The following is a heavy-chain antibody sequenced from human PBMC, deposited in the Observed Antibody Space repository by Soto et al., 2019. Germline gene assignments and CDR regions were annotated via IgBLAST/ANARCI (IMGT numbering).Heavy chain of an antibody. CDR1: GFTFSSYA. D-gene: IGHD6-13*01. CDR3: AKDRDGAAAGPTKFYGMDV. J-gene: IGHJ6*02. V-gene: IGHV3-23*01. Sequence: EVQLLESGGGLVQPGGSLRLSCAASGFTFSSYAMSWVRQAPGKGREWVSVISGSGDSTYYADSVRGRFTISRDNSKNTLYLQMNSLRAEDTAVYYCAKDRDGAAAGPTKFYGMDVWGQGTMVTVSS. CDR2: ISGSGDST.